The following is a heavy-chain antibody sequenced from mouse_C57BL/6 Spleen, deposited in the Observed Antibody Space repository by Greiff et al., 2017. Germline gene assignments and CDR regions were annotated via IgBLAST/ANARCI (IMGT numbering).Heavy chain of an antibody. CDR2: IWSGGST. CDR3: AKKGAQDRYAMYY. D-gene: IGHD3-2*02. Sequence: QVQLKESGPGLVQPSQSLSITCTVSGFSLTSYGVHWVRQPPGKGLEWLGVIWSGGSTDYTAAFIFRLSISKDNSKSQVFFKMNSLQADDTAIYYCAKKGAQDRYAMYYWGQGTSGTGSS. CDR1: GFSLTSYG. J-gene: IGHJ4*01. V-gene: IGHV2-4*01.